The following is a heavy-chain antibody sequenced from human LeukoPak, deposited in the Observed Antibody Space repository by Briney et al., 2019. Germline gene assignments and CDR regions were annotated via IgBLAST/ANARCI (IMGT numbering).Heavy chain of an antibody. J-gene: IGHJ5*02. D-gene: IGHD2-2*01. CDR1: GYTFSDYY. CDR2: MNPKNGGT. CDR3: ARCSVVVPAAINWFDP. V-gene: IGHV1-2*02. Sequence: ASVKVSCKASGYTFSDYYMHWVRQAPGQGLEWMGWMNPKNGGTNYAQKFQGRVIMTRDTSINTAYMELNRLTSDDTAVYYCARCSVVVPAAINWFDPWGQGTLVTVSS.